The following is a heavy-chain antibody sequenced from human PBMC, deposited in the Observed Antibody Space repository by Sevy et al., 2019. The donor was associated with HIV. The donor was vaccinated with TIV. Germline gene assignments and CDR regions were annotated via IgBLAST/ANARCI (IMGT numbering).Heavy chain of an antibody. Sequence: SETLSLTCVVYTGSFSGYYWSWIRQPPGKGLGWSGEINHSGSTNYNPSLKSRVTISADTSKNQFSLKLSSVTAADTAVYYCATRRGHLSFDYWGQGTLVTVSS. CDR2: INHSGST. CDR1: TGSFSGYY. CDR3: ATRRGHLSFDY. J-gene: IGHJ4*02. V-gene: IGHV4-34*01.